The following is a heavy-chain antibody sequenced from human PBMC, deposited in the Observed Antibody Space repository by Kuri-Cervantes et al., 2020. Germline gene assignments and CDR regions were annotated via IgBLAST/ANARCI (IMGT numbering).Heavy chain of an antibody. CDR3: ARGTRLLRRGRYSYYMDV. Sequence: SETLSLTCAVYGGSFSGYYWSWIRQPPVKGLEWIGEINHSGSTNYNPSLKSRVTMSVDTSKNQFSLKLSSVTAADTAVYYCARGTRLLRRGRYSYYMDVWGKGTTVTVSS. J-gene: IGHJ6*03. D-gene: IGHD4/OR15-4a*01. CDR2: INHSGST. CDR1: GGSFSGYY. V-gene: IGHV4-34*01.